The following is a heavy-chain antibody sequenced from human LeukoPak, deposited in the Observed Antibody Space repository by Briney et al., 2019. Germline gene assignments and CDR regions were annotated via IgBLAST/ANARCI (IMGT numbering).Heavy chain of an antibody. V-gene: IGHV3-21*01. CDR2: ISGDSRYI. Sequence: PGGSLRLSCAASGFTFSSYTFNWVRQAPGKGLEWVSAISGDSRYIYYTDSVRGRFTISRDNAENSLYLQMHSLRVEDTAVYYCARAPTLLVGYCSSSSCQADYWGQGTLVTVSS. CDR1: GFTFSSYT. CDR3: ARAPTLLVGYCSSSSCQADY. D-gene: IGHD2-2*01. J-gene: IGHJ4*02.